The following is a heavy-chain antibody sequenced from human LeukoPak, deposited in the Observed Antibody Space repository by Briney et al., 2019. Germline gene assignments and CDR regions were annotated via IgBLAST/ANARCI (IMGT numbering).Heavy chain of an antibody. Sequence: VKVPCKASGYTFTGYYMHWVRQAPGQGLEWMGRINPNSGGTNYAQKFQGRVTMTRDTSISTAYMELSRLKSDDTAVYYCARASWNSPVDYWGQGTLVTVSS. CDR1: GYTFTGYY. CDR2: INPNSGGT. V-gene: IGHV1-2*06. D-gene: IGHD1-7*01. J-gene: IGHJ4*02. CDR3: ARASWNSPVDY.